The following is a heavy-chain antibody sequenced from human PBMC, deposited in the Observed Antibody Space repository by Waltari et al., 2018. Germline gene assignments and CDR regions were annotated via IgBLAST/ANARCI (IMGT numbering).Heavy chain of an antibody. D-gene: IGHD3-10*01. V-gene: IGHV4-38-2*01. Sequence: QVQLQESGPGLVKPSETLSLTCAVSGYSISSGYYWGWIRQPPGKGLEWIGSIYHSGSTYYNPSLKSRVTISVDTSKNQFSLKLSSVTAADTAVYYCARGSAPADAFDIWGQGTMVTVSS. CDR2: IYHSGST. J-gene: IGHJ3*02. CDR1: GYSISSGYY. CDR3: ARGSAPADAFDI.